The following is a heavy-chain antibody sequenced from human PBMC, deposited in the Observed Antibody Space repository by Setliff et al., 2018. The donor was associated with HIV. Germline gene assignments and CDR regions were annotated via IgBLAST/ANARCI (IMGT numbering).Heavy chain of an antibody. CDR3: ASFVFRDSTDEYYRPPGDHPLYYFDY. J-gene: IGHJ4*02. Sequence: GASVKVSCKASGYTFTDYYIHWVQQAPGRGLEWMGHIDPEDGETIYADNFRGRVTMTADRSTNTAYMGLGSLRSEDTAVYYCASFVFRDSTDEYYRPPGDHPLYYFDYWAQGTLVTVSS. CDR1: GYTFTDYY. V-gene: IGHV1-69-2*01. CDR2: IDPEDGET. D-gene: IGHD3-10*01.